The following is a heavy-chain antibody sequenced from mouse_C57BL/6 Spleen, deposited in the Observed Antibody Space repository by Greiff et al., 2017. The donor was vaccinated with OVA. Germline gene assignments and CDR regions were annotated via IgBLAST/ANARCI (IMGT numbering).Heavy chain of an antibody. J-gene: IGHJ2*01. V-gene: IGHV1-85*01. CDR3: ARFPYDYDGYFDY. Sequence: QVHVKQSGPELVKPGASVKLSCKASGYTFTSYDINWVKQRPGQGLEWIGWIYPRDGSTKYNEKFKGKATLTVDTSSSTAYMELHSLTSEDSAVYFCARFPYDYDGYFDYWGQGTTLTVSS. CDR1: GYTFTSYD. D-gene: IGHD2-4*01. CDR2: IYPRDGST.